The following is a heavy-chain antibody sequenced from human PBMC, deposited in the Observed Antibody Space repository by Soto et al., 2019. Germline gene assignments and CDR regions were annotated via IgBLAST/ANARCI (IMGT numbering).Heavy chain of an antibody. V-gene: IGHV4-59*12. CDR3: ARGGGYYDSSGSPTHFDY. J-gene: IGHJ4*02. Sequence: SETLSLTCTVSGGSISSYYWSWIWQPPGKGLEWIGYIYYSGSTNYNPSLKSRVTISVDTSKNQFSLKLSSVTAADTAVYYCARGGGYYDSSGSPTHFDYWGQGTLVTVSS. CDR1: GGSISSYY. CDR2: IYYSGST. D-gene: IGHD3-22*01.